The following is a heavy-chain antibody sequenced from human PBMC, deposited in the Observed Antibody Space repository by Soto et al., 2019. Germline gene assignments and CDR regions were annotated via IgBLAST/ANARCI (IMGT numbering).Heavy chain of an antibody. Sequence: ETLSLTCTVSGGSISSYYWSWIRQPPGEGLEWIGYIYYSGSTNYNPSLKSRVTISVDTSKNQFSLKLSSVTAADTAVYYCARIPDYYDAFDIWGQGTMVTVSS. D-gene: IGHD2-21*01. J-gene: IGHJ3*02. CDR2: IYYSGST. CDR3: ARIPDYYDAFDI. V-gene: IGHV4-59*01. CDR1: GGSISSYY.